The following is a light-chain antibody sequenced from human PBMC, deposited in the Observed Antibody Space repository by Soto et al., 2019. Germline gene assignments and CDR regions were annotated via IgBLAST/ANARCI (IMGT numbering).Light chain of an antibody. CDR3: QQYNDWPLT. CDR1: QSVSSN. J-gene: IGKJ1*01. Sequence: ESVMTQSPVTLSVSPGERVTLSGRASQSVSSNLAWYQQKPGQAPSLLIYGAFTRATGIPARFSGTGSGTEFTLTISSLQSEDFALYYCQQYNDWPLTFGQGTKVDIK. CDR2: GAF. V-gene: IGKV3-15*01.